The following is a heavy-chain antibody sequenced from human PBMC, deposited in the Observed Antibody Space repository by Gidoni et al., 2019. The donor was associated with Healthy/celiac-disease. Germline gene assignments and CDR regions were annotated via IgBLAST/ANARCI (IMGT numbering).Heavy chain of an antibody. CDR3: AKDRFMGLLPRTSFDY. Sequence: EVQLLESGGGLVQPGGSLRLSCAASGFTFSSYAMSWVRQAPGKGLEWVSAISGSGGSTYYADSVKGRFTISRDNSKNTLYLQMNSLRAEDTAVYYCAKDRFMGLLPRTSFDYWGQGTLVTVSS. CDR1: GFTFSSYA. V-gene: IGHV3-23*01. J-gene: IGHJ4*02. D-gene: IGHD3-22*01. CDR2: ISGSGGST.